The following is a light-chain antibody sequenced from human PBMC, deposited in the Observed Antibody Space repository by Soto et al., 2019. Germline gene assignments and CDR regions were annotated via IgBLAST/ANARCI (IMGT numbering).Light chain of an antibody. V-gene: IGKV3-20*01. Sequence: EIVLTQSPGTLSLSPGERATLSCRASQTFSNSFLSWFQQIPGQAPRLLIYGVSTRATGIPDRFSGSGSGTDFTLTISRLDPEDFAVYYCQQYGTSPRTFGQGTKVDIK. J-gene: IGKJ1*01. CDR2: GVS. CDR3: QQYGTSPRT. CDR1: QTFSNSF.